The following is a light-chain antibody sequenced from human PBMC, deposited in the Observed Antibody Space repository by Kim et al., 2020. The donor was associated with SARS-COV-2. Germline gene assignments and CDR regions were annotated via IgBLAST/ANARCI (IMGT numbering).Light chain of an antibody. Sequence: PGESAATTSSRTRSDISNYLAWYQQKPGQAPRLLIYAASSRPTGIPSRFSGSGSGTDFTLTISRLEPEDFAVYYCQQYGSSPRTFGEGTKVDIK. CDR3: QQYGSSPRT. V-gene: IGKV3-20*01. J-gene: IGKJ1*01. CDR1: RSDISNY. CDR2: AAS.